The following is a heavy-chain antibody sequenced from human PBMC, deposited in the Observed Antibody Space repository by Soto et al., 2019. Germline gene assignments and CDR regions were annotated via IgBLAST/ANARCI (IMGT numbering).Heavy chain of an antibody. D-gene: IGHD5-18*01. J-gene: IGHJ4*02. CDR2: INFDGSDT. CDR3: VRDGGYSYGLDFDY. V-gene: IGHV3-74*01. Sequence: GGSLGLSCAASGFTFSSYWMHWVRQAPGEGLVWVSRINFDGSDTNYADSVKGRFTISRDNAKNTLYLQMNSLRAEDTAVYYCVRDGGYSYGLDFDYWGQGTLVTVSS. CDR1: GFTFSSYW.